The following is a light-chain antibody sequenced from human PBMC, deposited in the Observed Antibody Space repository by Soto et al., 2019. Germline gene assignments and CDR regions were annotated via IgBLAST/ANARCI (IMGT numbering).Light chain of an antibody. CDR1: QGVSAS. CDR2: AAA. J-gene: IGKJ2*01. Sequence: DIQMTQSPSSVSASVGDRVTITCRASQGVSASLAWYQQKPGRAPKLLIYAAATLQTGVPSRFSGSYSGTDFTLTVTSLQPEDAATYYCQQTDTYPYTFGQGTNLEIK. CDR3: QQTDTYPYT. V-gene: IGKV1D-12*01.